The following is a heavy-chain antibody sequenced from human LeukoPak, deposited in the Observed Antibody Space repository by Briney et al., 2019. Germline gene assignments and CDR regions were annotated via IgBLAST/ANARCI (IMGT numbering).Heavy chain of an antibody. CDR2: IYYSGNS. V-gene: IGHV4-39*01. CDR1: GGSISSGSHY. Sequence: TSETLSLTCTVSGGSISSGSHYWGWIRQPPGKELEWIGNIYYSGNSYYNPSLKSRVTISVDTSKNQFSLNLSSVTAADTAVYYCARGYYHDSKWGQGILVTVSS. CDR3: ARGYYHDSK. D-gene: IGHD3-22*01. J-gene: IGHJ4*02.